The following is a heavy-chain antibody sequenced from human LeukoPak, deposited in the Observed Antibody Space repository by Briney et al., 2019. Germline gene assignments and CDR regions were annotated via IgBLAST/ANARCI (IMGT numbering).Heavy chain of an antibody. J-gene: IGHJ3*02. D-gene: IGHD1-26*01. CDR1: GFTFSSYG. V-gene: IGHV3-30*02. CDR3: AKDFGSYLGAFDI. Sequence: GGSLRLSCAASGFTFSSYGMHWVRQAPGKGLEWVAVIRYDGSNKYYADSVKGRFTISRDNSKNTLYLQMNSLRAEDTAVYYCAKDFGSYLGAFDIWGQGTMVTVSS. CDR2: IRYDGSNK.